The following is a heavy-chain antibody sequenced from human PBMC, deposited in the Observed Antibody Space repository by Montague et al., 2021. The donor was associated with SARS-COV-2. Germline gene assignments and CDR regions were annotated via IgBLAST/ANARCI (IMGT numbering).Heavy chain of an antibody. CDR1: GFTFSSYE. D-gene: IGHD3-9*01. V-gene: IGHV3-33*08. Sequence: SLRLSCAASGFTFSSYEMNWVCQAPGKGLEWVAVIWYDGSNKYYADSVKGRFTISRDNSKNTLYLQMNSLRAEDTAVYYCARDWWNGDWLFGLYYYYGMDVWGQGTTVTVSS. CDR3: ARDWWNGDWLFGLYYYYGMDV. J-gene: IGHJ6*02. CDR2: IWYDGSNK.